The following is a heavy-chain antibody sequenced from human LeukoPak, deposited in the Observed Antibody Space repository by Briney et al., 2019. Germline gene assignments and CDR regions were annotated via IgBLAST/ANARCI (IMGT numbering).Heavy chain of an antibody. CDR1: GFTFSSYS. V-gene: IGHV3-23*01. D-gene: IGHD1-1*01. J-gene: IGHJ3*02. CDR2: VTGSGGTT. Sequence: GGSLRLSCAASGFTFSSYSMSWVRQAPGKGLEWVSTVTGSGGTTYYADSVKGRFTISRDNSKNTLYLQMNSLRTEDTAVYYCAEGLGKWNDGSDAFHMWGQGTMVTFSS. CDR3: AEGLGKWNDGSDAFHM.